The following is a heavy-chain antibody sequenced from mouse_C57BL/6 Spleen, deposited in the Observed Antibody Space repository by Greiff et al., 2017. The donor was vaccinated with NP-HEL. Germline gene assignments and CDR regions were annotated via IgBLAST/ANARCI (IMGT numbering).Heavy chain of an antibody. CDR2: INPGSGGT. V-gene: IGHV1-54*01. J-gene: IGHJ1*03. D-gene: IGHD1-1*01. Sequence: VQLQQSGAELVRPGTSVKVSCKASGYAFTNYLIEWVKQRPGRGLEWIGVINPGSGGTNYNEKFKGKATLTADKSSSTAYMQLSSLTSEDSAVYFCARGGGNYWYFDVWGTGTTVTVSS. CDR1: GYAFTNYL. CDR3: ARGGGNYWYFDV.